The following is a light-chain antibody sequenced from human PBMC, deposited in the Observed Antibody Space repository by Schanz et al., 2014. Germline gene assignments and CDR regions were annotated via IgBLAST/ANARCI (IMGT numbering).Light chain of an antibody. CDR1: QSVSSY. V-gene: IGKV3-11*01. CDR2: DAS. Sequence: EIVLTQSPATLSLSPGERATLSCRASQSVSSYLAWYQQKPGQAPRLLIYDASNRATGIPARFSGSGSGTDFTLTISSLQPEDLAVYYCQHYHSWPYTFGQGSKLDIK. CDR3: QHYHSWPYT. J-gene: IGKJ2*01.